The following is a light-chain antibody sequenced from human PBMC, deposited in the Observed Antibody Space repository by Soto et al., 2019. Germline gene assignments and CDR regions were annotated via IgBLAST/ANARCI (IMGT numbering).Light chain of an antibody. V-gene: IGKV3-20*01. CDR2: DAS. CDR3: QQYGSSPET. J-gene: IGKJ1*01. Sequence: EIVLTQSPGTLSLSPGERATLSCRASQSVSSSYLAWYQQKPGQAPRLLIYDASSRATGISDRFSGSGSGTDFTITISRLEPEDVAVYYCQQYGSSPETFGQGTKVEIK. CDR1: QSVSSSY.